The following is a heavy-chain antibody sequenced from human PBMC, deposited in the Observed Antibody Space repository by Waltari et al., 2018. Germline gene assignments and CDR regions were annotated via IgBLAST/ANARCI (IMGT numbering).Heavy chain of an antibody. Sequence: QVQLVQSGAEVKKPGSSVKVSCKASGGTFSSYAISWVRQAPGQGLEWMGGIIPIFGTANDAQKCQGRVTITADESTSTAYMELSSLRSEDTAVYYCARDKDIVVVPAARGDAFDIWGQGTMVTVSS. D-gene: IGHD2-2*01. V-gene: IGHV1-69*12. CDR1: GGTFSSYA. CDR2: IIPIFGTA. J-gene: IGHJ3*02. CDR3: ARDKDIVVVPAARGDAFDI.